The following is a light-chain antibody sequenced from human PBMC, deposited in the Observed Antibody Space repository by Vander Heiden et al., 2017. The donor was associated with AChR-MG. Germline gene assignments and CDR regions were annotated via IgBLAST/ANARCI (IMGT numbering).Light chain of an antibody. CDR2: QDS. CDR1: KLGDKY. CDR3: QAWDSSTAV. V-gene: IGLV3-1*01. Sequence: SYELTQPPSVSVSPGQTARIPCSGDKLGDKYACWYQQKPGQSPVLVIYQDSKLPSGIPERFSGSNSGNTATLTISGTQAMDEADYYCQAWDSSTAVFGGGTKLTVL. J-gene: IGLJ2*01.